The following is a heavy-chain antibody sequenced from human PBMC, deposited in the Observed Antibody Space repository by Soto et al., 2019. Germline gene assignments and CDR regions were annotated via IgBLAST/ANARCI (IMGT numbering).Heavy chain of an antibody. J-gene: IGHJ5*02. CDR1: GDSISSGGYS. Sequence: SETLSLTCAVSGDSISSGGYSWSWIRQPPGKGLEWIGYIYHSGGTHYNPSLKSRVTISVDMSKNQFSLNLRSVTAADTAMYYCARDRRDYGANWYDPWGQGTLVTV. CDR3: ARDRRDYGANWYDP. D-gene: IGHD3-16*01. CDR2: IYHSGGT. V-gene: IGHV4-30-2*01.